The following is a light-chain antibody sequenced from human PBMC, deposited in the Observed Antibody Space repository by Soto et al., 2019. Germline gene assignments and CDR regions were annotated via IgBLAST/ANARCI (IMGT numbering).Light chain of an antibody. CDR2: AAS. CDR1: QHIRKY. Sequence: DIQMTRSPLSLSASVGDRVTITCRSSQHIRKYLNWYQQKPGKVPTVVIYAASNLQGGVPSRFSGSGFGTDFTLSMSGLQPEDFATYYCQQSYIMPYTFGQGTKVDI. J-gene: IGKJ2*01. V-gene: IGKV1-39*01. CDR3: QQSYIMPYT.